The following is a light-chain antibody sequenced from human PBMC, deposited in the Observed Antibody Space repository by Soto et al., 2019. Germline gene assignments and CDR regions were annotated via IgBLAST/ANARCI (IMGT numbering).Light chain of an antibody. J-gene: IGLJ2*01. CDR3: CSYAGSYSVI. CDR2: DVN. CDR1: SSDVGGYDY. Sequence: QSALTQPRSVSGSPGQSVTISCTGTSSDVGGYDYVSWYQQLPGKAPKVMIYDVNERPSGVPDRFSGSKSGNTASLTISGLHVEDEADYYCCSYAGSYSVIFGGGTKVTVL. V-gene: IGLV2-11*01.